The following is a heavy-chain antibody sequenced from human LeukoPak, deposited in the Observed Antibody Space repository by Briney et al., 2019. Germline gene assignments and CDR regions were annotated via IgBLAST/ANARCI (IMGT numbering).Heavy chain of an antibody. Sequence: MSSETLSLTCTVSGYSISTGYYWDWIRQPPGKGLEWIGTFYHGGSTYYNPSLKSRVTISVDTSKNQFSLNLTSVTAADTAVYYCARENGYRYDYWGQGTLVTVSS. CDR2: FYHGGST. V-gene: IGHV4-38-2*02. CDR1: GYSISTGYY. D-gene: IGHD5-18*01. J-gene: IGHJ4*02. CDR3: ARENGYRYDY.